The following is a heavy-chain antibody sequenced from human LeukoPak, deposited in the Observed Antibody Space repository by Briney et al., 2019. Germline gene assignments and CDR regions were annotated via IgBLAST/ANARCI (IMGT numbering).Heavy chain of an antibody. CDR3: ARRGEAYYDSSGYYFDI. CDR2: IYTSGST. CDR1: GGSISSYY. D-gene: IGHD3-22*01. V-gene: IGHV4-4*09. Sequence: SETLSLTCTVSGGSISSYYWSWIRQPPGKGLEWIGYIYTSGSTNYNPSLKSRVTISVDTSKNQFSLKLSSVTAADTAVYYSARRGEAYYDSSGYYFDIWGQGTMVTVSS. J-gene: IGHJ3*02.